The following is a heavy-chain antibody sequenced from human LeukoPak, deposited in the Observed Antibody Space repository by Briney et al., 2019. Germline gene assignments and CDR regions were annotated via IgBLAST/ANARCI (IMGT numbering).Heavy chain of an antibody. V-gene: IGHV4-34*01. CDR3: ARKSGYARDY. D-gene: IGHD5-12*01. CDR1: GESFSGYF. J-gene: IGHJ4*02. Sequence: SETLSLTCAVYGESFSGYFWNWIRQPPGKGLEWIGEINHSGSTSNHNPSLKSRVTMSVDTSKNQFSLKLSSVTAADTAVYYCARKSGYARDYWGQGDLVTVSS. CDR2: INHSGSTS.